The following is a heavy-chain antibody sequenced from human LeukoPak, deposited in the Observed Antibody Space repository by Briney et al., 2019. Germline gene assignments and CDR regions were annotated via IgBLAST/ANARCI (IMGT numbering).Heavy chain of an antibody. CDR2: IIPNRGGT. V-gene: IGHV1-2*02. CDR3: ARDFRQLVLKGWFDP. Sequence: ASVKASCKASGYTFTGYYMHWVRQAPAQGLEWMGWIIPNRGGTKCEQKFQGRVTMTRDTSISTAYMELSRVRADGTAVYYCARDFRQLVLKGWFDPWGRGTLVTVAS. D-gene: IGHD6-13*01. J-gene: IGHJ5*02. CDR1: GYTFTGYY.